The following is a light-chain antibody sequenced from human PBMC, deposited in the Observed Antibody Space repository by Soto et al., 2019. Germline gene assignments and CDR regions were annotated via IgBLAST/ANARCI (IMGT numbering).Light chain of an antibody. CDR3: QQYMSSVT. CDR1: QSVDSTF. Sequence: EIVLTQSPGSLSLSPGERATLSCRASQSVDSTFFAWYQKKPGQSPRLLIDDASKSASGVPDRLSGSGSGTDFTLTISRQGPEDFAVYYCQQYMSSVTFGQGTKVEI. J-gene: IGKJ1*01. V-gene: IGKV3-20*01. CDR2: DAS.